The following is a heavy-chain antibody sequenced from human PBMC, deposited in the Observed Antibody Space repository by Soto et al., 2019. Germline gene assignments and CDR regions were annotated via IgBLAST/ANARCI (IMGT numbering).Heavy chain of an antibody. V-gene: IGHV3-23*01. D-gene: IGHD6-25*01. CDR3: AKDQRGFTSTARFDY. Sequence: PSETPSPTCTVSGCSISPYYWSWVRQAPGKGLEWVSSISGSDGGTYYTDSVKGRVTISRDNSKNTLYLKMNGLRAEDTAVFSCAKDQRGFTSTARFDYGGRGALVTVPS. CDR2: ISGSDGGT. J-gene: IGHJ4*02. CDR1: GCSISPYY.